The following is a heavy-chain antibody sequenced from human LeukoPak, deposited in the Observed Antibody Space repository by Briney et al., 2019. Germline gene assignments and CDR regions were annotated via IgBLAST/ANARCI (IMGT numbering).Heavy chain of an antibody. D-gene: IGHD3-3*01. CDR1: GFTFTSHA. J-gene: IGHJ4*02. CDR3: AKSLYYDFWSGYPNFDY. Sequence: GGSLRLSCAASGFTFTSHAMSWVRQAPGKGLEWVSAISGSGSSTYYADSVRGRFTISRDNSKNTLYLQMNSLRAEDTAVYYCAKSLYYDFWSGYPNFDYWGQGTLVTVSS. V-gene: IGHV3-23*01. CDR2: ISGSGSST.